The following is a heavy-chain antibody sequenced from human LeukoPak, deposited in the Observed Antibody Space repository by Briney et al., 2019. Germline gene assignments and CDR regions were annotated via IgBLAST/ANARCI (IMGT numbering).Heavy chain of an antibody. Sequence: GGSPRLSCAASGFTFSSYAMSWVRQAPGKGLEWVSAISGSGGSTYYADSVKGRFTISRDNSKNTLYLQMNSLRAEDTAVYYCAKDILQARYCSGGSCYLFDYWGQGTLVTVSS. J-gene: IGHJ4*02. CDR2: ISGSGGST. CDR3: AKDILQARYCSGGSCYLFDY. V-gene: IGHV3-23*01. D-gene: IGHD2-15*01. CDR1: GFTFSSYA.